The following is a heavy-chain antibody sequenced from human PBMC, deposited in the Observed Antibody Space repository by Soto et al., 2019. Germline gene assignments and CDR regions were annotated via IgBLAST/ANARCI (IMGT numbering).Heavy chain of an antibody. CDR2: ISGSGGST. CDR1: GFTFSSYA. CDR3: ATLPEPAAPAKASGSYYYYYGMDV. J-gene: IGHJ6*02. Sequence: GGSLRLSCAASGFTFSSYAMSWVRQAPGKGLEWVSAISGSGGSTYYADSVKGRFTISRDNSKNTLYLQMNSLGAEDTAVYYCATLPEPAAPAKASGSYYYYYGMDVWGQGTTVTVSS. D-gene: IGHD2-2*01. V-gene: IGHV3-23*01.